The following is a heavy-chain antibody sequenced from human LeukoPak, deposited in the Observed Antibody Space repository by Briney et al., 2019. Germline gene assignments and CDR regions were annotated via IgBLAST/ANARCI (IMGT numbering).Heavy chain of an antibody. CDR2: IYYSGST. J-gene: IGHJ4*02. CDR1: GGSISSYY. D-gene: IGHD6-19*01. CDR3: ARLPTYSSGWAALDY. Sequence: NPSETLSLTCTVSGGSISSYYWSWIRQPPGKGLEWIGYIYYSGSTNYNPSLKSRVTISVDTSKNQFSLKLSSVTAADTAVYYCARLPTYSSGWAALDYWGQGTLVTVSS. V-gene: IGHV4-59*08.